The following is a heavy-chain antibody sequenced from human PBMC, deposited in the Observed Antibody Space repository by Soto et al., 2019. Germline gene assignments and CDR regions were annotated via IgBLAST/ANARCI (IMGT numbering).Heavy chain of an antibody. CDR3: ASGIAVAGTGYDY. J-gene: IGHJ4*02. V-gene: IGHV4-59*01. Sequence: SETLSLTCTVSGGSISSYYWSWIRQPPGKGLEWIGYIYYSGSTNYNPSLKSRVTISVDTSKNQFSLKLSSVTAADTAVYYCASGIAVAGTGYDYWGQGTLVTVSS. D-gene: IGHD6-19*01. CDR1: GGSISSYY. CDR2: IYYSGST.